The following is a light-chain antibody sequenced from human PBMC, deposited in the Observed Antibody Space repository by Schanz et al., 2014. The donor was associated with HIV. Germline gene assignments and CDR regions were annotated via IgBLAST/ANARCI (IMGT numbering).Light chain of an antibody. CDR3: TSRTSSSTYV. CDR2: EVS. Sequence: QSALTQPPSVSGSPGQLVTISCTGTSSDVGGYNRVSWFQQSPGTAPKLMIYEVSDRPSGVPVRFFGSKSGNTASLTISGLQTEDEADYYCTSRTSSSTYVFGSGTKLTVL. V-gene: IGLV2-18*02. CDR1: SSDVGGYNR. J-gene: IGLJ1*01.